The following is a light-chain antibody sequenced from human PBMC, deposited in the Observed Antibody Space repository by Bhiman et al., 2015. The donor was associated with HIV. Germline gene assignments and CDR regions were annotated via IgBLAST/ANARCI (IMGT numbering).Light chain of an antibody. Sequence: QSALTQPAFVSGSLGQSITISCTGTSSDIGSRNFVSWFQQYPGKAPKVMIFDVSNRPSGISNRFSGSKSGNTASLTISGLLAEDEADYYCSSYSRDRALLYVFGSGTKVTVL. CDR1: SSDIGSRNF. J-gene: IGLJ1*01. CDR3: SSYSRDRALLYV. V-gene: IGLV2-14*03. CDR2: DVS.